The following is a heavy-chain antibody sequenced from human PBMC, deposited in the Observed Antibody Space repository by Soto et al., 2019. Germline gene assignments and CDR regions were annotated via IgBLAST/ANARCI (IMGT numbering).Heavy chain of an antibody. CDR2: IYYSGST. J-gene: IGHJ4*02. V-gene: IGHV4-59*01. CDR1: GGSISSYY. D-gene: IGHD5-12*01. Sequence: ETLSLTCTVSGGSISSYYWSWIRQPPGKGLEWIGYIYYSGSTNYNPSLKSRVTISVDTSKNQFSLKLSSVTAADTAVYYCARAYGGYADYWGQGALVTV. CDR3: ARAYGGYADY.